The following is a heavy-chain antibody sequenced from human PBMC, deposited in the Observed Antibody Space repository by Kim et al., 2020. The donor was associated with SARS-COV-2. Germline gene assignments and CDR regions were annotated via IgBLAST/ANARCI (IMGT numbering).Heavy chain of an antibody. CDR3: ARGMITFGGVIVSYYFDY. CDR2: INSDGSST. Sequence: GGSLRLSCAASGFTFSSYWMHWVRQAPGKGLVWVSRINSDGSSTSYADSVKGRCTISRDNAKNTLYLQMNSLRAEDTAVYYCARGMITFGGVIVSYYFDYWGQGNLVTVSS. J-gene: IGHJ4*02. D-gene: IGHD3-16*02. CDR1: GFTFSSYW. V-gene: IGHV3-74*01.